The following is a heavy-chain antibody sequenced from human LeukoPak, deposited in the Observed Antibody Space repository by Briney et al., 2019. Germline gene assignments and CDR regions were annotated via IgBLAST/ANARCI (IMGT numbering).Heavy chain of an antibody. CDR2: INPNSGGT. CDR1: GYTFTGYY. J-gene: IGHJ4*02. V-gene: IGHV1-2*02. D-gene: IGHD3-22*01. CDR3: ARDKGGYDSSGYIGSLLYYFDY. Sequence: ASVKVSCKASGYTFTGYYMNWVRQAPGQGLEWMGWINPNSGGTNYAQKFQGRVTMTRDTSISTAYMELSRLRSDDTAVYYCARDKGGYDSSGYIGSLLYYFDYWGQGTLVTVSS.